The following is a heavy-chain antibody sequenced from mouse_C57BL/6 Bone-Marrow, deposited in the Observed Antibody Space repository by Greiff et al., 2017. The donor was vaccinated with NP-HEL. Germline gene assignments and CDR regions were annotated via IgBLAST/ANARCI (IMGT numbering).Heavy chain of an antibody. CDR2: IWWDDDK. D-gene: IGHD1-1*01. CDR3: ARLHYYGSSPEGYFDV. CDR1: GFSLSTFGMG. Sequence: QVTLNVSGPGILQPSQTLRLTCSFSGFSLSTFGMGVGWIRQPSGKGLEWLAHIWWDDDKYYNPALKSRLTISKDTSKNQVFLKIANGDTADTATYYCARLHYYGSSPEGYFDVWGTGTTVTVSS. V-gene: IGHV8-8*01. J-gene: IGHJ1*03.